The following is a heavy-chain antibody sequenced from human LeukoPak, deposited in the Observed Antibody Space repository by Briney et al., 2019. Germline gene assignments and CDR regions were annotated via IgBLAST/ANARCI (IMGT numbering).Heavy chain of an antibody. Sequence: PSETLSLTCAVSGGSISSGGYSWSWIRQPPGKGLEWIGYIYHSGSTYYNPSLKSRVTISVDRSKNQFSLKLSSVTAADTAVYYCARDSYDAAAGYWGQGTLVTVSS. D-gene: IGHD6-13*01. CDR2: IYHSGST. V-gene: IGHV4-30-2*01. J-gene: IGHJ4*02. CDR1: GGSISSGGYS. CDR3: ARDSYDAAAGY.